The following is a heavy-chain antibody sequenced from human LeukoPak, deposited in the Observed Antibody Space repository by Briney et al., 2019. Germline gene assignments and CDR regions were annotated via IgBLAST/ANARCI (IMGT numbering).Heavy chain of an antibody. Sequence: GASVKVSCKASGYTFLSHGFSWVRQAPGQGLEWMGWTSANNRNTNYAQRLQGRVTMTTDTSTNTAYMELRTLRSDDTAVYYCARSLAVVSSSLYYYYMDVWGKGTTIIVSS. CDR3: ARSLAVVSSSLYYYYMDV. D-gene: IGHD2-2*01. J-gene: IGHJ6*03. CDR1: GYTFLSHG. CDR2: TSANNRNT. V-gene: IGHV1-18*01.